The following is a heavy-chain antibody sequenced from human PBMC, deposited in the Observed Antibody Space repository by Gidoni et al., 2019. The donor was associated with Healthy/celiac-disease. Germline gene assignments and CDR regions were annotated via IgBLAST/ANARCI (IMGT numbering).Heavy chain of an antibody. Sequence: EVQLVESGGGLVQPGRSLRLSCTAYGLTFGDYAMSWFRQAPGKGLEWVGFIRSKAYGGTTEYAASVKGRFTISRDDSKSIAYLQMNSLKTEDTAVYYCTRDSVVVVPAKYFQHWGQGTLVTVSS. J-gene: IGHJ1*01. V-gene: IGHV3-49*03. CDR1: GLTFGDYA. D-gene: IGHD2-2*01. CDR3: TRDSVVVVPAKYFQH. CDR2: IRSKAYGGTT.